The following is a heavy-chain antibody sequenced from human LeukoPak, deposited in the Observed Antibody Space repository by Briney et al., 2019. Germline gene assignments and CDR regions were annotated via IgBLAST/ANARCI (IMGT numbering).Heavy chain of an antibody. CDR3: ARVGGNSESYGWFGP. CDR1: GGSISSYY. V-gene: IGHV4-4*07. J-gene: IGHJ5*02. D-gene: IGHD4-23*01. CDR2: IFTSGST. Sequence: PSETLSLTCTVSGGSISSYYWSWIRQPAGKGLEWIGRIFTSGSTNYNPSLRSRVTLSVDTSKNQFSLKLRSVTAADTAVYYCARVGGNSESYGWFGPWGQGSLVTVSS.